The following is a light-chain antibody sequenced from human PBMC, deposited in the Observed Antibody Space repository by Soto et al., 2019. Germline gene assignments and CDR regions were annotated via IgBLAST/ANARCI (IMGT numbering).Light chain of an antibody. V-gene: IGLV2-14*01. CDR1: SIDVGGYNY. CDR3: TSYIHRRTLVV. CDR2: GVT. Sequence: QSALTQPASVSGSPGQSITISCTGISIDVGGYNYVSWYQHHPGKAPKLMIYGVTNRPSGVSIRFSGSKSGNTASLTISGLQPEDEADYYCTSYIHRRTLVVFGGGTKLTVL. J-gene: IGLJ2*01.